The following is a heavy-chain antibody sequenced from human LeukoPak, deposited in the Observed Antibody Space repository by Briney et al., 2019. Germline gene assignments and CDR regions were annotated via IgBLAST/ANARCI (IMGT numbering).Heavy chain of an antibody. Sequence: SETLSLTCTVSGYSIGSGYYWGWIRQPPGKGLGWIGSIYYSGSTYYNPSLKSRVTISLDTSKNQFSLKLSSVTASDTAVYYCARHRLYDSTGYYYDFDYWGQGTLVTVSS. D-gene: IGHD3-22*01. V-gene: IGHV4-38-2*02. CDR2: IYYSGST. CDR1: GYSIGSGYY. CDR3: ARHRLYDSTGYYYDFDY. J-gene: IGHJ4*02.